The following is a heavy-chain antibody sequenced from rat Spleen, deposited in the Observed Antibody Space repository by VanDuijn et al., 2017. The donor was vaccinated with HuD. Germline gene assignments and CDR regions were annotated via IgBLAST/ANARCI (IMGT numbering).Heavy chain of an antibody. Sequence: EVKLLESGGGFVQPGNSMRLSCTTSGFIFTDFYMNWVRQPAGEAPEWLGFIGNKASGYTTEYNPSVKGRFTISRDYTQNILYLQMNTLRPEDTATYYCAVMRWFTYWGQGTLVTVSS. CDR3: AVMRWFTY. D-gene: IGHD1-12*03. CDR2: IGNKASGYTT. V-gene: IGHV7-7*01. J-gene: IGHJ3*01. CDR1: GFIFTDFY.